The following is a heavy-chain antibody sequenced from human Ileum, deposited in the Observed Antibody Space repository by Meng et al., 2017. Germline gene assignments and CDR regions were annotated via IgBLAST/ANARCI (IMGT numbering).Heavy chain of an antibody. Sequence: QITLKESGPTLVKPTQTLTLTCTFSGFSLSTSGVGVGWIRQPPGKALKWLALIYWDGDKRYSPSLKSRLTITKDTSKNQVVLRMTNMDPVDTATYYCAHKNIAVTGTWYFDYWGQGTLVTVSS. CDR2: IYWDGDK. V-gene: IGHV2-5*02. J-gene: IGHJ4*02. D-gene: IGHD6-13*01. CDR3: AHKNIAVTGTWYFDY. CDR1: GFSLSTSGVG.